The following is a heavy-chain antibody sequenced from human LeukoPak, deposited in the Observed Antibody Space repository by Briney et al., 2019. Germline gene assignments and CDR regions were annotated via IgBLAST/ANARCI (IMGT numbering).Heavy chain of an antibody. CDR2: IHTSGST. CDR3: ARHPYCGGDCYSGGGAKYYFDY. V-gene: IGHV4-4*07. D-gene: IGHD2-21*02. J-gene: IGHJ4*02. CDR1: GGSISSYY. Sequence: SETLSLTCTVSGGSISSYYWSWIRQPAGKGLEWIGRIHTSGSTNYNPSLKSRVTMSVDTSKNQFSLKLSSVTAADTAVYYCARHPYCGGDCYSGGGAKYYFDYWGQGTLVTVSS.